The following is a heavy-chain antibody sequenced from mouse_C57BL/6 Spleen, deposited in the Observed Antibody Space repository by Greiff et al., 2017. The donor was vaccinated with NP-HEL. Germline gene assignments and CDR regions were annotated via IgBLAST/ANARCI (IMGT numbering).Heavy chain of an antibody. CDR3: ARHGNPIYYDYDGGYFDV. D-gene: IGHD2-4*01. CDR2: FYPGSGSI. J-gene: IGHJ1*03. V-gene: IGHV1-62-2*01. Sequence: VQLQESGAELVKPGASVKLSCKASGYTFTEYTIHWVKQRSGQGLEWIGWFYPGSGSIKYNEKFKDKATLTADKSSSTVYMELSRLTSEDSAVYFCARHGNPIYYDYDGGYFDVWGTGTTVTVSS. CDR1: GYTFTEYT.